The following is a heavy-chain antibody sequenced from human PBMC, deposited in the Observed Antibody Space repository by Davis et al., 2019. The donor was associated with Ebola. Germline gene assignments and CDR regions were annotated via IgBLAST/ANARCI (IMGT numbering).Heavy chain of an antibody. CDR2: IFTGDSDT. Sequence: GESLKISCQDSGNSFSSHWIGWVRQLPGKGLEWMGIIFTGDSDTRYRPSFRGQVTISADKSFKTAFLQWSSLKASDTAMYYCARHSSSWYDFNYGMDVWGQGTTVTVSS. V-gene: IGHV5-51*01. CDR3: ARHSSSWYDFNYGMDV. D-gene: IGHD6-13*01. CDR1: GNSFSSHW. J-gene: IGHJ6*02.